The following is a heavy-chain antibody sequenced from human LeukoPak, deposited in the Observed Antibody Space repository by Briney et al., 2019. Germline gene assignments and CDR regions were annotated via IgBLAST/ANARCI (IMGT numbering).Heavy chain of an antibody. CDR1: GYSISSGYY. D-gene: IGHD3-22*01. V-gene: IGHV4-38-2*02. Sequence: SETLSLTCTVSGYSISSGYYWGWIRQPPGKGLEWIGSIYHSGSTYYNPSLKSRVTISVDTSKNQFSLKLSSVTAADTAVYYCARVLYDSSGYYCLFDYWGQGTLVTVSS. CDR3: ARVLYDSSGYYCLFDY. J-gene: IGHJ4*02. CDR2: IYHSGST.